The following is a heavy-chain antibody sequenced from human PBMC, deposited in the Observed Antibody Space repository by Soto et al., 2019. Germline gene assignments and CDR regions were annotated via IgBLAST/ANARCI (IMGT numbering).Heavy chain of an antibody. V-gene: IGHV4-30-2*01. CDR3: ARNLGAITMVRGVITDYYYYYGMDV. J-gene: IGHJ6*02. CDR2: IFPSGTT. CDR1: GGSLSGATYS. D-gene: IGHD3-10*01. Sequence: SETLSLTCGVSGGSLSGATYSWNWIRQPSGKGLEWIGYIFPSGTTYYNPSLKSRVTISIDVSKNQFSLSLRSLTAADTPVYYCARNLGAITMVRGVITDYYYYYGMDVWGQGTTVTVSS.